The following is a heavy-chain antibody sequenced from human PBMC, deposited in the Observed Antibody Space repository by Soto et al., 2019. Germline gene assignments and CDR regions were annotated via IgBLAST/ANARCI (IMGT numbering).Heavy chain of an antibody. Sequence: SETLSLTCTVSGGSISSYYWSWIRQPPGKGLEWIGYIYYSGSTNYNPSLKSRVTISVDTSKNQFSLKLSSVTAADTAVYYCARDRDSSGWYDYWGQGTLVTVSS. CDR2: IYYSGST. D-gene: IGHD6-19*01. CDR3: ARDRDSSGWYDY. CDR1: GGSISSYY. J-gene: IGHJ4*02. V-gene: IGHV4-59*01.